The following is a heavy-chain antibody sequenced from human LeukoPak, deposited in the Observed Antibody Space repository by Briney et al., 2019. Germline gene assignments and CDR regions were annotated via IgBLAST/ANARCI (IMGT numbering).Heavy chain of an antibody. CDR3: ATDIVGATSDLDY. Sequence: PGGSLGLSCAASGFTFSSYSMNWVRQAPGKGLEWVSSISSSSSYIYYADSVKGRFTISRDNAKNSLYLQMNSLRAEDTAVYYCATDIVGATSDLDYWGQGTLVTVSS. CDR2: ISSSSSYI. CDR1: GFTFSSYS. J-gene: IGHJ4*02. V-gene: IGHV3-21*01. D-gene: IGHD1-26*01.